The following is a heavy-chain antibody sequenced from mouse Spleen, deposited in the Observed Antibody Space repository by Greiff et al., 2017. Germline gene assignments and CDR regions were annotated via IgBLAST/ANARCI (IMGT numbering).Heavy chain of an antibody. CDR3: TSTLTGTGDY. V-gene: IGHV1-15*01. CDR1: GYTFTDYE. CDR2: IDPETGGT. J-gene: IGHJ2*01. Sequence: VQLQQSGAELVRPGASVTLSCKASGYTFTDYEMHWVKQTPVHGLEWIGAIDPETGGTAYNQKFKGKATLTADKSSSTAYMELRSLTSEDSAVYYCTSTLTGTGDYWGQGTTLTVSS. D-gene: IGHD4-1*01.